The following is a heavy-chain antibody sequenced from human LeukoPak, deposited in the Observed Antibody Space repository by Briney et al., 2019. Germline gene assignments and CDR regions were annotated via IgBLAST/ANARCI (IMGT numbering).Heavy chain of an antibody. CDR3: ARGPRYSSSWHHYFDY. CDR2: INHSGST. CDR1: GGSFSGYY. Sequence: SETLSLTCVVYGGSFSGYYWSWIRQPPGKGLEWIGEINHSGSTNYNPSLKSRVTISVDTSKNQFSLKLSSVTAADTAVYYCARGPRYSSSWHHYFDYWGQGTLVTVSS. V-gene: IGHV4-34*01. D-gene: IGHD6-13*01. J-gene: IGHJ4*02.